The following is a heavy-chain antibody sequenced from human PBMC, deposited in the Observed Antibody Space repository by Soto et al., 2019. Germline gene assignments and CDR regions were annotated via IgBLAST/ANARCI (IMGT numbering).Heavy chain of an antibody. CDR1: GFTFDDYA. CDR3: VKDESINWYSGHFRH. V-gene: IGHV3-9*01. CDR2: INWNSGSI. J-gene: IGHJ1*01. D-gene: IGHD6-13*01. Sequence: LRLSCAASGFTFDDYAMHWVRQVPGKGLEWVSGINWNSGSIGYGDSVKGRFAISRDNAKNSLHLQMNSLSAEDTAFYYCVKDESINWYSGHFRHWGQGTLVNVSS.